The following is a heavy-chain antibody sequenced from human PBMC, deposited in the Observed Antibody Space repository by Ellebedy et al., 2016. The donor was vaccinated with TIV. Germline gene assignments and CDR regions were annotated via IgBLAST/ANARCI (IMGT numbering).Heavy chain of an antibody. CDR2: IKQDGSEK. J-gene: IGHJ4*02. V-gene: IGHV3-7*03. CDR1: GFTFGGYW. CDR3: AKDLNSFDY. Sequence: GESLKISCAASGFTFGGYWMSWVRQAPGKGLEWVANIKQDGSEKYYVDSVKGRFTISRDNSKNTLYLQMNSLRAEDTAVYYCAKDLNSFDYWGQGTLVTVSS.